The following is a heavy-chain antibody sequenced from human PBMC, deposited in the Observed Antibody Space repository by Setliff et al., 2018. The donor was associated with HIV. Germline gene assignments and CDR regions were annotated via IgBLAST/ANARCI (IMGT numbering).Heavy chain of an antibody. CDR2: FDPEDGKT. V-gene: IGHV1-24*01. Sequence: GASVKVSCKVSGYTLPELSMHWVRQPPGKGLEWMGGFDPEDGKTINAQKFQGRVTMTEDTSTDTAYMELSSLGSGDTAVYFCATRVSSNWYTDWFDPWGQGTLVTVSS. CDR1: GYTLPELS. J-gene: IGHJ5*02. D-gene: IGHD6-13*01. CDR3: ATRVSSNWYTDWFDP.